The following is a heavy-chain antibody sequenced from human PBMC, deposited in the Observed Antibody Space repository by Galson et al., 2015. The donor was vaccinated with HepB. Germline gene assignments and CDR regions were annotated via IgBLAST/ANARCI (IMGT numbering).Heavy chain of an antibody. J-gene: IGHJ2*01. D-gene: IGHD2-21*01. V-gene: IGHV1-69*04. CDR3: ARDHGEVDVAYCGGDCCNWYFDL. CDR2: IIPILGIA. CDR1: GGTFSSYT. Sequence: SVKVSCKASGGTFSSYTISWVRQAPGQGLEWMGRIIPILGIANYAQKFQGRVTITADKSTSTAYMELSSLRSEDTAVYYCARDHGEVDVAYCGGDCCNWYFDLWGRGTLVTVSS.